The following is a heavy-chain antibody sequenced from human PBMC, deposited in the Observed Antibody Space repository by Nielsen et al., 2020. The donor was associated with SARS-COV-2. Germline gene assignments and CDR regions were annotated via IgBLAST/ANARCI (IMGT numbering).Heavy chain of an antibody. CDR1: GFTVSSNY. CDR2: IYSGGST. V-gene: IGHV3-53*01. CDR3: ARVWYYDSSGYYFPPGPEFDY. D-gene: IGHD3-22*01. J-gene: IGHJ4*02. Sequence: GESLKISCAASGFTVSSNYMSWVRQAPGKGLEWVSVIYSGGSTYYADSVKGRFTISRDNSKNTLYLQMNSLRAEDTAVYYCARVWYYDSSGYYFPPGPEFDYWGQGTLVTVSS.